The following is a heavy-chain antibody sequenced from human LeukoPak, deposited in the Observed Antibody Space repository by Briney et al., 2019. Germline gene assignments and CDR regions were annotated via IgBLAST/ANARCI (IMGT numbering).Heavy chain of an antibody. J-gene: IGHJ5*02. V-gene: IGHV4-39*07. CDR2: IYYSGST. Sequence: PSETLSLTCTVSGGSISSSSYYWGWIRQPPGKGLEWIGSIYYSGSTYYNPSLKSRVTISVDTSKNQFSLKVTSVTAADTAVYYCARENFLPTSSGCRHLPGWFDPWGQGTLVTVSS. CDR1: GGSISSSSYY. D-gene: IGHD6-25*01. CDR3: ARENFLPTSSGCRHLPGWFDP.